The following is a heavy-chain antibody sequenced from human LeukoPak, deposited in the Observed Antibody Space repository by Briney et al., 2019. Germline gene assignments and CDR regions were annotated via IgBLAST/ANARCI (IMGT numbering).Heavy chain of an antibody. D-gene: IGHD2-2*01. CDR1: GGTFSSYA. CDR2: IIPIFGTA. Sequence: VASVKVSCKASGGTFSSYAISWVRQAPGQGLEWMGGIIPIFGTANYAQKFQGRVTITADESTSTAYMELSSLRSEDTAVYYCAREAGYCSSTSCPHWFDPWGQGTLVTVSS. V-gene: IGHV1-69*13. J-gene: IGHJ5*02. CDR3: AREAGYCSSTSCPHWFDP.